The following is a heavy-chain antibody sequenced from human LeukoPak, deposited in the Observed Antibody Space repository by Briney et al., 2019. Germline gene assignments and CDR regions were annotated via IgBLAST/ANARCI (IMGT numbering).Heavy chain of an antibody. CDR2: IIPIFGTA. V-gene: IGHV1-69*13. Sequence: SVKVSCKASGGTFISYAISWVRQAPGQGLEWMGGIIPIFGTANYAQKFQGRVTITADESTSIAYMELSSLRSEDTAVYYCARAPLDIVANAFDYWGQGTLVTVSS. J-gene: IGHJ4*02. CDR1: GGTFISYA. D-gene: IGHD5-12*01. CDR3: ARAPLDIVANAFDY.